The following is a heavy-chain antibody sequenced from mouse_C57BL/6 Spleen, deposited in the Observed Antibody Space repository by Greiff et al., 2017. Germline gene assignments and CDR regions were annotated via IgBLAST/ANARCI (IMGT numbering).Heavy chain of an antibody. CDR3: AREYDYDYAMDY. V-gene: IGHV5-4*01. D-gene: IGHD2-4*01. J-gene: IGHJ4*01. Sequence: EVMLVESGGGLVKPGGSLKLSCAASGFTFSSYAMSWVRQTPEKRLEWVATISDGGSYTYYPDNVKGRFTISRDNAKNNLYLQMSHLKSEDTAMYYCAREYDYDYAMDYWGQGTSVTVSS. CDR1: GFTFSSYA. CDR2: ISDGGSYT.